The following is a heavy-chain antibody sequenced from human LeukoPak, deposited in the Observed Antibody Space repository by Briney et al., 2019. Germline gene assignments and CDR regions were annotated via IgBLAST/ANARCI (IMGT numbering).Heavy chain of an antibody. V-gene: IGHV3-23*01. CDR3: AKDLLLWFGELGLDY. CDR2: ISGSGGST. D-gene: IGHD3-10*01. J-gene: IGHJ4*02. Sequence: GGSLRLSCAASGFTFSSYAMSWVRQAPGKGLEWVSAISGSGGSTYYADSVKGRFTISRDNSKNTLYLQMNSPRAEDTAVYYCAKDLLLWFGELGLDYWGQGTLVTVSS. CDR1: GFTFSSYA.